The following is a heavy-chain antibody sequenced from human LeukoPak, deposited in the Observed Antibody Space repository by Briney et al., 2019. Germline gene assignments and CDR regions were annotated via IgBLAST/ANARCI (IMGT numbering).Heavy chain of an antibody. CDR2: IKQDGSEK. Sequence: SGGSLTLSCAASRFSFSTYWMSWVRQAPGKGLEWVANIKQDGSEKYYVDSVKGRFTISRDNAKDSLYLEMNSLRAEDTAVYYCARDLSGRYAFDIWGQGTIVSVSS. CDR1: RFSFSTYW. J-gene: IGHJ3*02. V-gene: IGHV3-7*01. D-gene: IGHD3-10*01. CDR3: ARDLSGRYAFDI.